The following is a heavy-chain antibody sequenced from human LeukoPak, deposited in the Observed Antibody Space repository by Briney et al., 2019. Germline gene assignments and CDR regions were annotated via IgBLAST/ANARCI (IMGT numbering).Heavy chain of an antibody. J-gene: IGHJ4*02. Sequence: EGSLRLSCAASGFPFSNYWVHWVRQAPGKGLVWVSRVNSDGSTSNYADSVKGRFTISRDNAENTLYMRMNSLRPEDTAVYYCARGYYSSSRFDSWGQGTLVTVSS. CDR1: GFPFSNYW. CDR2: VNSDGSTS. D-gene: IGHD6-13*01. V-gene: IGHV3-74*01. CDR3: ARGYYSSSRFDS.